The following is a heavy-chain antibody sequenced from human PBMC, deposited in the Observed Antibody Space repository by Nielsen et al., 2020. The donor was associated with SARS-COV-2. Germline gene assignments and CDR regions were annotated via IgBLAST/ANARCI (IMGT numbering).Heavy chain of an antibody. V-gene: IGHV3-66*01. Sequence: GALKISGGASGFTISSSFMSWVRQAAGKGLDWVSVIYTDGSTSHADSVKGRFTISRDNSKNTLYLQMNSLRAEDTAVYYCARDNWGRMDVWGQGTTVTVSS. CDR1: GFTISSSF. CDR3: ARDNWGRMDV. J-gene: IGHJ6*02. D-gene: IGHD7-27*01. CDR2: IYTDGST.